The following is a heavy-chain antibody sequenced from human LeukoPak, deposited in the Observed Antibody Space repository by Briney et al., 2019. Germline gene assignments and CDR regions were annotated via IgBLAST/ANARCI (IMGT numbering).Heavy chain of an antibody. Sequence: SETLSLTCTVSGGSISSYYWSWIRQPAGKGLEWIGRIYTSGSTNYNPSLKSRVTMSVDTSKNQFSLKLGSVTAADTAVYYCASLPSDYPDPDAFDTWGQGTMVTVSS. V-gene: IGHV4-4*07. CDR1: GGSISSYY. J-gene: IGHJ3*02. CDR3: ASLPSDYPDPDAFDT. CDR2: IYTSGST. D-gene: IGHD4-17*01.